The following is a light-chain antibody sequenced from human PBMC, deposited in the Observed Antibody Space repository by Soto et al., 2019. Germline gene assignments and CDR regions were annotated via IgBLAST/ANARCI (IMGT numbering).Light chain of an antibody. CDR3: LLSYSGTRVL. CDR1: TGPVTSGHY. CDR2: DTD. J-gene: IGLJ2*01. V-gene: IGLV7-46*01. Sequence: QTVVTQEPSVTVSPGGTVTLTCGSTTGPVTSGHYPYWLQQKPGQAPTTLIYDTDNKNSWTPARFAGSILGGKAVLTLSGAQPEDEADYYCLLSYSGTRVLFGAGTQLTVL.